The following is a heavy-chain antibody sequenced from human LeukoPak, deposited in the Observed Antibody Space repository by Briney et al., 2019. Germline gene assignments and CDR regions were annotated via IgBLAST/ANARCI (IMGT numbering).Heavy chain of an antibody. D-gene: IGHD3-10*01. CDR2: TYSGGST. V-gene: IGHV3-53*05. Sequence: GGSLRLSCAASGFTVSSNYMSWVRQAPGKGLEWVSVTYSGGSTYYADSVKGRFTISRDNSKNTLYLQMNSLRAEDTAVYYCAKHYGSGSYLATSIDYWGQGTLVTVSS. CDR1: GFTVSSNY. CDR3: AKHYGSGSYLATSIDY. J-gene: IGHJ4*02.